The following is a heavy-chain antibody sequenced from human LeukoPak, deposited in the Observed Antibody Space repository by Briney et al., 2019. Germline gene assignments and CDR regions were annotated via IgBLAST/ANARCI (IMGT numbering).Heavy chain of an antibody. CDR2: IYTSGGT. CDR3: ARAKQVAYYYYYMDV. V-gene: IGHV4-4*07. D-gene: IGHD6-6*01. CDR1: GGSISSYY. Sequence: SETLSLTCTVSGGSISSYYWSWIRQPAGKGQEWIGRIYTSGGTNYNPSLKSRVTMSLDTSKNQFSLKLSSVTAADTAVYYCARAKQVAYYYYYMDVWGKGTTVTVSS. J-gene: IGHJ6*03.